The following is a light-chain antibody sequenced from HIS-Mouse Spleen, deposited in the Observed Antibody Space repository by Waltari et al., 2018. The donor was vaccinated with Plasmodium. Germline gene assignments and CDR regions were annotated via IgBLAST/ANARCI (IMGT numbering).Light chain of an antibody. CDR3: QAWDSSTDYV. CDR1: KLGATY. Sequence: SYELTQPPSVSVSPGQTARITCSGDKLGATYACWYQQKPGQSPVLVIYQDSKRPSGIPERFSGSNSGNTATLTISGTQAMDEADYYCQAWDSSTDYVFGTGTKVTVL. CDR2: QDS. V-gene: IGLV3-1*01. J-gene: IGLJ1*01.